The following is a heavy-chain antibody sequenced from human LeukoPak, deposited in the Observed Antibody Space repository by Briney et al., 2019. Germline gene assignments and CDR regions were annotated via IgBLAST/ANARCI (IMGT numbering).Heavy chain of an antibody. CDR3: ARGPDDAFDI. CDR1: GDSISSGSYY. Sequence: PSETLSLTCTVSGDSISSGSYYWSWIRQPAGKGLEWIGRIYTSGSTKYNPSLKSRVTMSVDTSKNQFSLKLSSVTAADTAVYYCARGPDDAFDIWGQGTMVTVSS. J-gene: IGHJ3*02. V-gene: IGHV4-61*02. CDR2: IYTSGST.